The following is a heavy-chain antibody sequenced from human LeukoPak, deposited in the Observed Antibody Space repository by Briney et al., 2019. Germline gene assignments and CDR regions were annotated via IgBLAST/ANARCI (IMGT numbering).Heavy chain of an antibody. Sequence: GGSLRLSCAASGFTFSSYAMHWVRQAPGKGLEWVAVISYDGSNKYYADSVKGRFTISRDNSKNTLYLQMNSLRAEDTAVYYCAGDGNYYDSSGYDYWGQGTLVTVSS. CDR2: ISYDGSNK. D-gene: IGHD3-22*01. CDR3: AGDGNYYDSSGYDY. J-gene: IGHJ4*02. V-gene: IGHV3-30-3*01. CDR1: GFTFSSYA.